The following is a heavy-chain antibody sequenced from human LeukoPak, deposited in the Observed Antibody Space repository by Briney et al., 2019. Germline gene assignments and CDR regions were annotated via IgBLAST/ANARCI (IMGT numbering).Heavy chain of an antibody. D-gene: IGHD6-13*01. Sequence: GASVKVSCEASGGTFSSYAISWVRQAPGQGLEWMGRIIPILGIANYAQKFQGRVTITADKSTSTAYMELSSLRSEDTAVYYCASYYSSSWFVNDYWGQGTLVTVSS. V-gene: IGHV1-69*04. CDR3: ASYYSSSWFVNDY. CDR1: GGTFSSYA. CDR2: IIPILGIA. J-gene: IGHJ4*02.